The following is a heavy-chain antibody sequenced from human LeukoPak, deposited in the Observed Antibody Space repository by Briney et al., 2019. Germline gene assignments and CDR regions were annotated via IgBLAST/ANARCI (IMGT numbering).Heavy chain of an antibody. CDR2: IIPIFGTA. CDR1: GYTFTSYG. V-gene: IGHV1-69*05. D-gene: IGHD6-6*01. J-gene: IGHJ4*02. CDR3: ARGWGAARRLGYFDY. Sequence: ASVKVSCKASGYTFTSYGISWVRQAPGQGLEWMGGIIPIFGTANYAQKFQGRVTITTDESTSTAYMELSSLRSEDTAVYYCARGWGAARRLGYFDYWGQGTLVTVSS.